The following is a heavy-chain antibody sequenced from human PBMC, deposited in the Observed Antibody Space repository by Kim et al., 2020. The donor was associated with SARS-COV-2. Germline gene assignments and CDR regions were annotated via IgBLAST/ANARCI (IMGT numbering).Heavy chain of an antibody. D-gene: IGHD3-9*01. Sequence: GGSLRLSCAASGFTFSSYAMHWVRQAPGKGLEWVAVISYDGSNKYYADSVKGRFTISRDNSKNTLYLQMNSLSAEDTAVYYCARDGNIHYVILTGYRHHWGKDTRVTVPS. CDR1: GFTFSSYA. V-gene: IGHV3-30-3*01. CDR3: ARDGNIHYVILTGYRHH. J-gene: IGHJ1*01. CDR2: ISYDGSNK.